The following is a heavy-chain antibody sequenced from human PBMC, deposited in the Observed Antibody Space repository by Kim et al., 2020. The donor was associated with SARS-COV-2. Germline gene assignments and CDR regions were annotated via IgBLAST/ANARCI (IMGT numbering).Heavy chain of an antibody. D-gene: IGHD5-18*01. Sequence: GGSLRLSCAASGFTFHNYAMNWVRQAPGKGLEWVSSIGGGGDYTYYADSVKGRFTISRDNSKNALYLQMNSLKADDTAVHYCAKDLRGYTSASDYWGQGTLVTVSS. J-gene: IGHJ4*02. CDR1: GFTFHNYA. CDR2: IGGGGDYT. V-gene: IGHV3-23*01. CDR3: AKDLRGYTSASDY.